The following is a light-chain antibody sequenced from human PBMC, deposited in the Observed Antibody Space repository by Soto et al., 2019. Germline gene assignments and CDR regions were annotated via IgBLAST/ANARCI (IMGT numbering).Light chain of an antibody. J-gene: IGLJ3*02. Sequence: QSVLTQPPSVSDAPRQRVTISCSGTSCNIGSNAVNWYQQHPGKAPKLLIYYDDLLPSGVSDRFSGSKSGTSASLAISGLQAEDEADYYCGAWEDSLNDPVFGGGTKVTVL. CDR1: SCNIGSNA. CDR2: YDD. CDR3: GAWEDSLNDPV. V-gene: IGLV1-36*01.